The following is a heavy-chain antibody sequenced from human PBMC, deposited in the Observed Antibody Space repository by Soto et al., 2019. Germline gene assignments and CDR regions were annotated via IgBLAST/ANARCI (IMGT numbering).Heavy chain of an antibody. V-gene: IGHV1-8*01. J-gene: IGHJ6*02. Sequence: GASVKVSCKASGYTFTSYGINWVRQATVQGLEWMGWMNPNSGNTGYAQKFQGRVTMTRNTSISTAYMELSSLRSEDTAVYYCARSVAASGSEYYYYYYRMDVWGQGTTVTVSS. CDR2: MNPNSGNT. CDR3: ARSVAASGSEYYYYYYRMDV. D-gene: IGHD6-13*01. CDR1: GYTFTSYG.